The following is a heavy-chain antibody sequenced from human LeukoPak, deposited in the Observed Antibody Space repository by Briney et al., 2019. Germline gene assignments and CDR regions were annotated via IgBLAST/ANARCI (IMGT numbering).Heavy chain of an antibody. CDR2: IIPILGIA. Sequence: GASAKVSCKASGGTFSSYAISWVRQAPGQGLEWMGRIIPILGIANYAQKFQGRVTITADKSTSTAYMELSRLRSDDTAVYYCARGLYYDILTGYYSEYYFDYWGQGTLVTVSS. V-gene: IGHV1-69*04. D-gene: IGHD3-9*01. CDR3: ARGLYYDILTGYYSEYYFDY. J-gene: IGHJ4*02. CDR1: GGTFSSYA.